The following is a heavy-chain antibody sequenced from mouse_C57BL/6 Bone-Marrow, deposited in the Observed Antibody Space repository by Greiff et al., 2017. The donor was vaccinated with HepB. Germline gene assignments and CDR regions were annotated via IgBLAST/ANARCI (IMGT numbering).Heavy chain of an antibody. Sequence: VQGVESGPGLVQPSQSLSITCTVSGFSLTSYGVHWVRQSPGKGLEWLGVIWSGGSTDYNAAFISRLSISKDNSESQVFFKMNSLQADDTAIYYCARNRGRNWYFDVWGTGTTVTVSS. CDR1: GFSLTSYG. D-gene: IGHD3-1*01. V-gene: IGHV2-2*01. CDR3: ARNRGRNWYFDV. CDR2: IWSGGST. J-gene: IGHJ1*03.